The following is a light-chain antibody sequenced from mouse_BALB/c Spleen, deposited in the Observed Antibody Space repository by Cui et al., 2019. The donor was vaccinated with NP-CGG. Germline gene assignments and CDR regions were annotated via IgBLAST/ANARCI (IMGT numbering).Light chain of an antibody. CDR1: TGAVTTSNY. Sequence: QAVVTQLSTLTTSPGETVTLTCRSSTGAVTTSNYANWVQEKPDHLFTGLIGGTNNRAPGVPARFSGSLIGDKAALTITGAQTEDEAIYFCVLWYSNHWVFGGGTKLTVL. CDR3: VLWYSNHWV. V-gene: IGLV1*01. CDR2: GTN. J-gene: IGLJ1*01.